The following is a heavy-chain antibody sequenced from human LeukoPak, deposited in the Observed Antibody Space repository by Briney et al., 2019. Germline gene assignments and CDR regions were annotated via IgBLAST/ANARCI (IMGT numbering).Heavy chain of an antibody. Sequence: PSETLSLTCTVSGYSISSGYYWGWIRQPPGKGLEWIGRIYHSGSTYYNPYLKSRVTISVDTSKNQFSLKLSSVTAADTAVYYCARVRGTTYYMDVWGKGTTVTVSS. D-gene: IGHD1-1*01. CDR1: GYSISSGYY. V-gene: IGHV4-38-2*02. J-gene: IGHJ6*03. CDR3: ARVRGTTYYMDV. CDR2: IYHSGST.